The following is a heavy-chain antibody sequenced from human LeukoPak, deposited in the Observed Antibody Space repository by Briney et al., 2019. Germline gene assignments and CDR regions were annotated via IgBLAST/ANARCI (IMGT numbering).Heavy chain of an antibody. Sequence: SETLSLTCIVSGGSISSSSHYCGWIRQPPGKGMEWIGSIYYSGSTYYNPSLKSRFTISVDTSKNQFSLKLSSVTAADTALYYCAGQGGFSFDYWGQGTLVTVSS. D-gene: IGHD2-15*01. CDR3: AGQGGFSFDY. J-gene: IGHJ4*02. CDR1: GGSISSSSHY. CDR2: IYYSGST. V-gene: IGHV4-39*01.